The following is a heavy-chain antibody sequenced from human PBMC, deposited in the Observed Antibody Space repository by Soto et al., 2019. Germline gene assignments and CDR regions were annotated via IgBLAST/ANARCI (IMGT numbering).Heavy chain of an antibody. V-gene: IGHV1-8*01. CDR1: GYTFTSYD. CDR2: MNPNSGNS. J-gene: IGHJ6*03. D-gene: IGHD3-3*01. CDR3: ARRGAAYDFWGGCGDYYYMDV. Sequence: QVQLVQSGAEVKKPGASVKVSCKASGYTFTSYDINWVRQATGQGLEWMGWMNPNSGNSGYAPKVQGRVTMTRKTSRSTAYMELSSLRSGDTAVYYCARRGAAYDFWGGCGDYYYMDVWGKGTTVTVSS.